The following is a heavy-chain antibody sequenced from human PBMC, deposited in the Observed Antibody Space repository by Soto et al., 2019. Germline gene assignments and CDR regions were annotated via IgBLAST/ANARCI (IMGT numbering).Heavy chain of an antibody. CDR3: ARTYSAAKQYNWFDP. D-gene: IGHD2-2*01. J-gene: IGHJ5*02. CDR2: IYYSGST. Sequence: QLQLQESGPGLVKPSETLSLTCTVSGGSISSSSYYWGWIRQPPGKGLEWIGSIYYSGSTYYNPSLKSRVTISVDTSKNQFSLKLSSVTAADTAVYYCARTYSAAKQYNWFDPWGQGTLVTVSS. CDR1: GGSISSSSYY. V-gene: IGHV4-39*01.